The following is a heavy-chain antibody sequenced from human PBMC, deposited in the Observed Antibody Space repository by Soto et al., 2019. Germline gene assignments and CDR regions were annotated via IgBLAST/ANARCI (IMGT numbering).Heavy chain of an antibody. Sequence: GASVKVSCKVSGYTLTELSMHWVRQAPGKGLEWMGGFDPEDGETIYAQKFQGRVTMTEDTSTDTAYMELSSLRSEDTVVYYCATGYLAHPNLFDYWGQGTLVTVSS. CDR1: GYTLTELS. D-gene: IGHD2-21*01. J-gene: IGHJ4*02. CDR3: ATGYLAHPNLFDY. CDR2: FDPEDGET. V-gene: IGHV1-24*01.